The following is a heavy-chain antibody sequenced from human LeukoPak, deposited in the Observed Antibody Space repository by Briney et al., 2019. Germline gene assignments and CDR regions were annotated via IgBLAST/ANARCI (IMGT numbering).Heavy chain of an antibody. CDR3: AKYSGDYFGDY. J-gene: IGHJ4*02. Sequence: GSLRLSCAASGFTFSNEMNWVRQAPGKGLEWVSYISSSGSTIYYADSVKGRFTISRDNAKNSLYLQMNSLRVEDTAIYYCAKYSGDYFGDYWGQGNLVTVSS. D-gene: IGHD1-26*01. CDR1: GFTFSNE. V-gene: IGHV3-48*03. CDR2: ISSSGSTI.